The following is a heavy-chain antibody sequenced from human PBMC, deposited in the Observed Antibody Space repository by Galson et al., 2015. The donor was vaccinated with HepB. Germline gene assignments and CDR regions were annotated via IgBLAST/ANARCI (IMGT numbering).Heavy chain of an antibody. D-gene: IGHD1-7*01. CDR2: ISGSGDNT. V-gene: IGHV3-23*01. CDR1: GFIFSNLA. Sequence: SLRLSCAASGFIFSNLAMSWVRRVPGKGLEWVSGISGSGDNTNYADSVKGRFTISRDNSKNTLYLQMNRLRAEGTALYYCAKDRYNWNYYTFDVWGQGTMVTVSS. CDR3: AKDRYNWNYYTFDV. J-gene: IGHJ3*01.